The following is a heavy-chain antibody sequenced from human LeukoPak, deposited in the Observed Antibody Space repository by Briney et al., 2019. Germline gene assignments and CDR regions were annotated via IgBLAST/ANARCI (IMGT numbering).Heavy chain of an antibody. V-gene: IGHV4-59*01. CDR1: GGSISSYY. Sequence: SETLSLTCTVSGGSISSYYWSWIRQPPGKGLEWIGYIYYSGSTNYNPSLKSRVTISVDTSKNQFSLKLSSVTAADTAVYYCARLLGGYYYMDVWGKGTTVTVSS. D-gene: IGHD3-16*01. J-gene: IGHJ6*03. CDR2: IYYSGST. CDR3: ARLLGGYYYMDV.